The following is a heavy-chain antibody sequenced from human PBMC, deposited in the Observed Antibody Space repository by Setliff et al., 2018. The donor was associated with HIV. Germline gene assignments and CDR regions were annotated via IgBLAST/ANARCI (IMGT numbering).Heavy chain of an antibody. D-gene: IGHD1-26*01. CDR1: GGSISSYY. CDR2: IYYSGST. V-gene: IGHV4-59*12. CDR3: ARGQDLGATWTGYYYYYMDV. J-gene: IGHJ6*03. Sequence: ETLSLTCTVSGGSISSYYWNWIRQPPGKGLEWIGYIYYSGSTKYNPSLKSRVTISVDRSKNQFSLKLTSVTAADTAVYYCARGQDLGATWTGYYYYYMDVWGKGTTVTVSS.